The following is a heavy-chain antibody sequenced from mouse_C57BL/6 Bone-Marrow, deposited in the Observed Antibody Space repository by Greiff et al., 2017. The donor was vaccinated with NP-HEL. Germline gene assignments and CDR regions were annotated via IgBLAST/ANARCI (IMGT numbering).Heavy chain of an antibody. CDR3: ARGDNGRCRFGYDMEC. CDR1: GYAFSSYW. V-gene: IGHV1-80*01. D-gene: IGHD1-1*01. CDR2: IYPGDGDT. J-gene: IGHJ4*01. Sequence: QVQLQQSGAELVQPGASVKISCKASGYAFSSYWINWVKQRPGKGLEWIGQIYPGDGDTNYNGKFKGKVSLTADKASSTAYMQLSSLTSEDSAVYFCARGDNGRCRFGYDMECWGKGASVTV.